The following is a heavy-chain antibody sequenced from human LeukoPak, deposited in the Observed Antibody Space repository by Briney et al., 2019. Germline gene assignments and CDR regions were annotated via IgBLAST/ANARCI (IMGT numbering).Heavy chain of an antibody. V-gene: IGHV1-2*02. J-gene: IGHJ4*02. CDR1: GYTFTGYY. CDR3: ARAVYSSGWFDY. D-gene: IGHD6-19*01. Sequence: ASVKVSCKASGYTFTGYYMHWVRQAPRQGLEWMGWINPNSGGTNYAQKFQGRVTMTRDTSISTAYMELSRLRSDDTAVYYCARAVYSSGWFDYWGQGTLVAVSS. CDR2: INPNSGGT.